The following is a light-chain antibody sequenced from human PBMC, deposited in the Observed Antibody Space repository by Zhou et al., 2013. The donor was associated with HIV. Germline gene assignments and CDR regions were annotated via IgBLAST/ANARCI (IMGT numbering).Light chain of an antibody. V-gene: IGKV1-39*01. J-gene: IGKJ2*01. Sequence: DIQMTQSPSTLSASVGDSVTITCRASESINTYLAWYQQRPGKAPKLLIYAASSLQSGVPSRFSGRGSGTDFTLTISSLQPEDFATYYCQQSYSTLYTFGQGTKLEIK. CDR1: ESINTY. CDR2: AAS. CDR3: QQSYSTLYT.